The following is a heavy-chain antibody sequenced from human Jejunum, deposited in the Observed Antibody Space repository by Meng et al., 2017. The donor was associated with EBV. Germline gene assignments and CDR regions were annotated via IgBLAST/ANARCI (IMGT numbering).Heavy chain of an antibody. CDR2: IYYSGST. V-gene: IGHV4-61*01. D-gene: IGHD5-12*01. CDR1: GCCVNSGNVY. CDR3: AGLRYSGYARAFDY. Sequence: QVHGPGLVKPPDTLLLPCTVSGCCVNSGNVYWSWIRQPPGKGLEWIGYIYYSGSTNYNPSLKSRVTISLATSKNQFSLKLSSVTAADTAVYYCAGLRYSGYARAFDYWGQGALVTVSS. J-gene: IGHJ4*02.